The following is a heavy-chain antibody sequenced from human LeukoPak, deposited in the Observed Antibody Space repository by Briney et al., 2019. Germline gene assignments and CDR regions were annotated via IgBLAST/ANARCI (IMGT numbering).Heavy chain of an antibody. Sequence: EPGGSLRLSCAASGFTFSSYAMHWVRQAPGKGLVWASRVNGDGSSTTYADSVKGRFTISRDNVKNTLYLQMNNLRVEDTAVYYCAKSIAVAGAMRDNWFDPWGQGTLVTVSS. CDR3: AKSIAVAGAMRDNWFDP. V-gene: IGHV3-74*01. J-gene: IGHJ5*02. D-gene: IGHD6-19*01. CDR1: GFTFSSYA. CDR2: VNGDGSST.